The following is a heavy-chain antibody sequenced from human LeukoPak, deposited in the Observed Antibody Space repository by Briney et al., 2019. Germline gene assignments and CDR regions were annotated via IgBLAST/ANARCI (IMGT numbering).Heavy chain of an antibody. CDR2: INEDGSAK. D-gene: IGHD5-24*01. CDR1: GFTFSSSW. Sequence: GALRLSCAASGFTFSSSWMSWVRQAPGKGLEWVANINEDGSAKYYVDSVKGRFTISRDNAKRSLDLQVNSLRAEDTAVYYCTRSRRDGNDYWGQGTLVTVSS. V-gene: IGHV3-7*01. J-gene: IGHJ4*02. CDR3: TRSRRDGNDY.